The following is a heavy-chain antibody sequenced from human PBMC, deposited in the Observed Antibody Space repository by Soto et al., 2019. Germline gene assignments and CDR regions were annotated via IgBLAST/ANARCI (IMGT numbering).Heavy chain of an antibody. D-gene: IGHD6-6*01. CDR2: IWYDGSNK. CDR3: ASEVTIAARPDIDQHYYYGMDV. V-gene: IGHV3-33*01. Sequence: GGSLRLSCAASGFTFSSYGMHWVRQAPGKGLEWVAVIWYDGSNKYYADSVKGRFTISRDNSKNTLYLQMNSLRAEDTAVYYCASEVTIAARPDIDQHYYYGMDVWGQGTTVTVSS. CDR1: GFTFSSYG. J-gene: IGHJ6*02.